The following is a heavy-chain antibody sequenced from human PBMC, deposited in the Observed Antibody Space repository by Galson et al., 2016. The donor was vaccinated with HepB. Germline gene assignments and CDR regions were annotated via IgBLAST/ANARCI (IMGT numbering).Heavy chain of an antibody. D-gene: IGHD5-12*01. J-gene: IGHJ4*02. CDR3: AKEGGDIEATNLDC. V-gene: IGHV3-33*03. CDR1: GFTFSTYG. CDR2: IWFDGSEK. Sequence: SLRLSCAASGFTFSTYGMHWVRQAPGKGLEWVAVIWFDGSEKYYADFVKGRFTISRDNDKNSLYLQLDSLRDEDTAAYYCAKEGGDIEATNLDCWGQGTLVTVSS.